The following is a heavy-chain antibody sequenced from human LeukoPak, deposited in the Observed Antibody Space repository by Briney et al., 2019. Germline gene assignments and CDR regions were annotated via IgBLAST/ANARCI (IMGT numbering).Heavy chain of an antibody. D-gene: IGHD1-1*01. CDR3: ARTTEAHNWLTRYYDYYMDV. CDR2: IYYSGST. CDR1: GGSISSYY. V-gene: IGHV4-59*01. J-gene: IGHJ6*03. Sequence: PSETLSLTCTVSGGSISSYYWSWIRQPPGKGLEWIGYIYYSGSTHYNPSLKSRVTISVDTSKNQFSLKLSSVTAADTAVYYCARTTEAHNWLTRYYDYYMDVWGKGTTVTVSS.